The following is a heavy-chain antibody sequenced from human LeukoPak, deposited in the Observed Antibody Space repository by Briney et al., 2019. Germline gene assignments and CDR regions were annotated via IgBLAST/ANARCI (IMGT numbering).Heavy chain of an antibody. D-gene: IGHD3-22*01. Sequence: SVKVSCXASGGTFSSYAISWVRQAPGQGLEWMGGIIPIFGTANYAQKFQGRVTITTDESTSTAYMELSSLRSEDTAVYYCARAESGDDYDSSGYYSLSLDYWGQGTLVTVSS. V-gene: IGHV1-69*05. J-gene: IGHJ4*02. CDR2: IIPIFGTA. CDR3: ARAESGDDYDSSGYYSLSLDY. CDR1: GGTFSSYA.